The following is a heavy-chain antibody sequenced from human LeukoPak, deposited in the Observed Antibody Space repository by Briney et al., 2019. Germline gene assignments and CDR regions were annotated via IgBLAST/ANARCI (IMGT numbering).Heavy chain of an antibody. V-gene: IGHV4-59*01. J-gene: IGHJ6*02. CDR2: IYYSGST. CDR1: GGSISSYY. Sequence: PSETLSLTCTVSGGSISSYYWSWIRQPPGKGLEWIGYIYYSGSTDYNLSLKSRVTISVDTSKKQFSLKLNSVTAADTAMYYCARGGRLGATDYYYYRGMDVWGQGTTVTVSS. D-gene: IGHD1-26*01. CDR3: ARGGRLGATDYYYYRGMDV.